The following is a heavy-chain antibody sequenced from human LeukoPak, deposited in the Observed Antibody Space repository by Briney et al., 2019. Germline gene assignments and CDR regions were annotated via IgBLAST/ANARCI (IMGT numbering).Heavy chain of an antibody. D-gene: IGHD3-10*01. CDR3: AKDRGLLWFGEGGFDY. CDR2: IRYDGSNK. J-gene: IGHJ4*02. CDR1: GFTFSNYG. Sequence: GGSLRLSCAASGFTFSNYGMHWVRQAPGKGLEWVAFIRYDGSNKYYADSVKGRFTISRDNSKNTLYLQMNSLRAEDTAVYYCAKDRGLLWFGEGGFDYWGQGTLVTVSS. V-gene: IGHV3-30*02.